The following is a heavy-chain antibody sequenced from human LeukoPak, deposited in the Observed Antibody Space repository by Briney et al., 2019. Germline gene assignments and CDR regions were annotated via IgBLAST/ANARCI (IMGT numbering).Heavy chain of an antibody. CDR1: GGSISSSSYY. Sequence: SETLSLTCTVSGGSISSSSYYWGWIRQPPGKGLEWIGSIYYSGSTYYNPSLKSRVTISVDTSKNQFSLKLSSVAAADTAVYYCARGPRGYYYYMDVWGKGTTVTVSS. J-gene: IGHJ6*03. D-gene: IGHD5-24*01. CDR3: ARGPRGYYYYMDV. V-gene: IGHV4-39*07. CDR2: IYYSGST.